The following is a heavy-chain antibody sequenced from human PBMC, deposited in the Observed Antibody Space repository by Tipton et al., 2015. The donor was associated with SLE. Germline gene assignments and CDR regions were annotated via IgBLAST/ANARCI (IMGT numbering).Heavy chain of an antibody. CDR3: ARDGPLGIAAAGNAFDS. V-gene: IGHV4-38-2*02. D-gene: IGHD6-13*01. CDR2: IYHSGST. J-gene: IGHJ3*02. Sequence: TLSLTCTVSGYSISSGYYWGWIRQPPGKGLEWIGSIYHSGSTYYNPSLKSRLTISVDTSKNQFSLKLSSVTAADTAVYYCARDGPLGIAAAGNAFDSWGQGTMVTVSS. CDR1: GYSISSGYY.